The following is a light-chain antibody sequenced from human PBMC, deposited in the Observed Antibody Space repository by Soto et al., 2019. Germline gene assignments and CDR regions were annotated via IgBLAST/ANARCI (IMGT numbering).Light chain of an antibody. CDR3: HQYGSSVRT. CDR1: QSVSSNY. J-gene: IGKJ1*01. V-gene: IGKV3-20*01. Sequence: EIELTQSPGTLSLSPGERATLSCRASQSVSSNYLGWYQKKPGQPPRLLIYGGSSRANGIPDRFSGGGSGTDFTLTSIILEPEDLAVYYCHQYGSSVRTFGQGTKVEMK. CDR2: GGS.